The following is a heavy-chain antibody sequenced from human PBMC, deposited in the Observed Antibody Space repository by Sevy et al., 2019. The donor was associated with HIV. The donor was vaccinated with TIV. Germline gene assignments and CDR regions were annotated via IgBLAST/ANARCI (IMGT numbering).Heavy chain of an antibody. CDR2: FTPIFGTT. D-gene: IGHD3-22*01. CDR1: GGTFTSYG. CDR3: ARLYHDSRAVQAFDI. J-gene: IGHJ3*02. Sequence: ASVKVSCKASGGTFTSYGLSWLRLAPRQGLEWMGTFTPIFGTTNYAQKFQGRVTITADESRSTTYMELSSLSSDDTAVYFCARLYHDSRAVQAFDIWGQGSMVTVSS. V-gene: IGHV1-69*13.